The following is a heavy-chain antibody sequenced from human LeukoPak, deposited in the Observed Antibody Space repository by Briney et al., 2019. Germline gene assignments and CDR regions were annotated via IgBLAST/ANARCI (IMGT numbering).Heavy chain of an antibody. J-gene: IGHJ6*02. CDR3: ARDLRVNPYYYGMDV. CDR1: GFTFISYW. V-gene: IGHV3-7*01. Sequence: GGSLRLSCAASGFTFISYWMSWVRQAPGKGLEWVANIKQDGSEKYYVDSVKGRFTISRDNAKNSLYLQMNSLRAEDTAVYYCARDLRVNPYYYGMDVWGQGTTVTVSS. CDR2: IKQDGSEK.